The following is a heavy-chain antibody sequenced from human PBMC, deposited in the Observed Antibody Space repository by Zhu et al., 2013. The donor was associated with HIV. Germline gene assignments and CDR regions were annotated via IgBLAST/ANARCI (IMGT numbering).Heavy chain of an antibody. CDR2: IHNSGST. J-gene: IGHJ2*01. V-gene: IGHV4-31*03. Sequence: QVQLQESGPGLAKPSQTLSLTCTVSGGSISSGSYHWTWIRQHPGEGLEWIGYIHNSGSTYYNPSLRSRVTISLDTSYNQFSLKLSSVTAADTAVYYCARGNLSCSGNSCYYWYFDLWGRGTLVAVSS. CDR1: GGSISSGSYH. CDR3: ARGNLSCSGNSCYYWYFDL. D-gene: IGHD2-2*01.